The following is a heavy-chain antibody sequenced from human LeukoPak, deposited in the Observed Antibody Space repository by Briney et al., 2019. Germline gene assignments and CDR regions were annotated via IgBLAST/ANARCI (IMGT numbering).Heavy chain of an antibody. V-gene: IGHV4-34*01. CDR2: INHSGST. D-gene: IGHD3-22*01. CDR3: ARGPPLNPGAYGSSGYYYFDY. CDR1: GGPFSGYY. J-gene: IGHJ4*02. Sequence: SETLSLTCAVAGGPFSGYYWTWIRQPPGKGLEWIGEINHSGSTNYNPSLKSRVTISIDTSKNQFSLKLSSVTAADTAMYYCARGPPLNPGAYGSSGYYYFDYWAQGILVTVSS.